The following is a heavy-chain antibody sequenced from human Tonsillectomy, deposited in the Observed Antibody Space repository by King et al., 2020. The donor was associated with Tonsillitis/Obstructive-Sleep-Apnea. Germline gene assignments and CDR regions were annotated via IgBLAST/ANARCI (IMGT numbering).Heavy chain of an antibody. CDR3: ARLTRGHSFDPTYAMDV. CDR2: MYYSGSP. J-gene: IGHJ6*02. D-gene: IGHD3-9*01. V-gene: IGHV4-59*08. CDR1: DVSISNYY. Sequence: VQLKESGPGLVKPSETLSLTCTVSDVSISNYYWSWIRQPPGKGLEWIGYMYYSGSPNSSPSLKSRVTMSVDTSKSQFSLKLSSVTAAETAVYYSARLTRGHSFDPTYAMDVWGQGTTVTVSS.